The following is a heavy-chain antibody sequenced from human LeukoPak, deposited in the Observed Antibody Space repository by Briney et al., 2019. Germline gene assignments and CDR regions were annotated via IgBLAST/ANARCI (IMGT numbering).Heavy chain of an antibody. CDR1: GGSISSGDYY. CDR3: ARELTYADY. Sequence: SETLSLTCTVSGGSISSGDYYWSWIRQPPGKGLEWIGYIYYSGSTYYNPSLKSRVTMSVDTSKNQSSLKLSSVTAADTAVYYCARELTYADYWGQGTLVTVSS. J-gene: IGHJ4*02. V-gene: IGHV4-30-4*01. D-gene: IGHD4/OR15-4a*01. CDR2: IYYSGST.